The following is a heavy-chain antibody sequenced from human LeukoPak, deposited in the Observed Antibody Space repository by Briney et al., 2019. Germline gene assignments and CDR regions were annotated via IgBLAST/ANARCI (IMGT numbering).Heavy chain of an antibody. CDR2: FDPEDGET. V-gene: IGHV1-24*01. CDR1: GYTLTELS. J-gene: IGHJ3*02. CDR3: ATVSYQPDAFDI. D-gene: IGHD3-16*02. Sequence: ASVKVSCKVSGYTLTELSMHWVRQAPGKGLEWMGGFDPEDGETIYAQKFQGRVTMTEDTSTDTAYMELSSLRSEDTAVYYCATVSYQPDAFDIWGQGTMVTVSS.